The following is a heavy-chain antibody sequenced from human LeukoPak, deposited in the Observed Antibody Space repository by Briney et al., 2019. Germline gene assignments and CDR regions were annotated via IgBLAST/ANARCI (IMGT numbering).Heavy chain of an antibody. CDR3: ARDSDYDYVWGSYRYIDY. CDR1: GVSISSSNSY. V-gene: IGHV4-39*07. J-gene: IGHJ4*02. Sequence: SETLSLTCTVSGVSISSSNSYWGWIRQPPGKGLEWIGSIYYSGNTYYNASLKSQVSISIDTSKNQFSLKLSSVTAADTAVYYCARDSDYDYVWGSYRYIDYWGQGTLVTVSS. CDR2: IYYSGNT. D-gene: IGHD3-16*02.